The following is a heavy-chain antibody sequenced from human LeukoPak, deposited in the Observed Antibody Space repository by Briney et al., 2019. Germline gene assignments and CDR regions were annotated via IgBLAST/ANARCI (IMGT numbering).Heavy chain of an antibody. V-gene: IGHV1-69*13. CDR3: ARDSIAVAGTDY. D-gene: IGHD6-19*01. Sequence: SVKVSCXASGGTFSSYAISWVRQAPRQGLEWMGGIIPIFGTANYAQKFQGRVTITADESTSTAYMELSSLRSEDTAVYYCARDSIAVAGTDYWGQGTLVTVSS. CDR2: IIPIFGTA. J-gene: IGHJ4*02. CDR1: GGTFSSYA.